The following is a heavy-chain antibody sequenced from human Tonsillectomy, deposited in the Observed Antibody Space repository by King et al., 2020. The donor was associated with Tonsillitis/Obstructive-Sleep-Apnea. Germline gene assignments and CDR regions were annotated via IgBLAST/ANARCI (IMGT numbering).Heavy chain of an antibody. CDR1: GFTFSRYA. V-gene: IGHV3-23*04. Sequence: EGQLVQSGGGLVQPGGSLRLSCAASGFTFSRYAMSWVRQAPGKGLEWVSGISGSGGSTYYADSVKGRFTVSRDNSKNTLYLQMNSLRAEDTAVYYCAKDQVVAGVIDYWGQGTLVTVSS. D-gene: IGHD6-19*01. J-gene: IGHJ4*02. CDR2: ISGSGGST. CDR3: AKDQVVAGVIDY.